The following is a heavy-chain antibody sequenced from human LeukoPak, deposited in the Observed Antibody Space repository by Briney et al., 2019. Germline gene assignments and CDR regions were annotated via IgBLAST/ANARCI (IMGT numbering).Heavy chain of an antibody. CDR2: INWNSGSK. V-gene: IGHV3-20*01. CDR1: GFTFEDHG. Sequence: GGSLRLSCATSGFTFEDHGLSWVRQAPGKGLDWVSGINWNSGSKRYAASVKGRFTISRDNARNSVYLEMTSLRVEDTAFYHCVRHFNSVATMQIDYWGQGILVSVSS. CDR3: VRHFNSVATMQIDY. D-gene: IGHD5-12*01. J-gene: IGHJ4*02.